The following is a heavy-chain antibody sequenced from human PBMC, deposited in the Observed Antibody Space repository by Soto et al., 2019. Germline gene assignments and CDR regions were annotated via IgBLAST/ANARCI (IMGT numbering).Heavy chain of an antibody. CDR1: GFTFSYYY. J-gene: IGHJ5*02. Sequence: QVQLVESGGGLVKPGGSLRLSCVASGFTFSYYYMSWIRQAPGKWLEWVSYISSRGSTIYYADSVKGRFTISRDNAKNSLYLQMNSLRAEDPAVYYCAREALLLPNWFDPWGQGTRVTVAS. CDR3: AREALLLPNWFDP. CDR2: ISSRGSTI. V-gene: IGHV3-11*01. D-gene: IGHD2-15*01.